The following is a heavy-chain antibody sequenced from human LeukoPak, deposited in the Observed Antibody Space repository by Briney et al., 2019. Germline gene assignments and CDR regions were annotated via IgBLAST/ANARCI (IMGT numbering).Heavy chain of an antibody. J-gene: IGHJ4*02. CDR1: GFTFSSYS. CDR2: ISSSSSTI. Sequence: GGSLRLSCAASGFTFSSYSMNWVRQAPGKGLEWVSYISSSSSTIYYADSVKGRFTISRDNAKNSLYLQMNSLRAEDTAVYYCARDLRAAAPPFDYWGQGTLVTVSS. CDR3: ARDLRAAAPPFDY. V-gene: IGHV3-48*01. D-gene: IGHD6-13*01.